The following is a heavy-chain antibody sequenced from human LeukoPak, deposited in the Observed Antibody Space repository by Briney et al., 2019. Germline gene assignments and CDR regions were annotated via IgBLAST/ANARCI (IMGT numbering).Heavy chain of an antibody. J-gene: IGHJ4*02. V-gene: IGHV4-61*02. CDR3: TRGGELMNF. Sequence: SQTLSLTCTVSGASVNSGNYYWTWIRQPAGRRLEWIGRIYTSGSTNYNPSLKSRVTISIDASKNQFSLRLSSVTAADTAVYYCTRGGELMNFWGQGTLVTVSS. D-gene: IGHD1-26*01. CDR2: IYTSGST. CDR1: GASVNSGNYY.